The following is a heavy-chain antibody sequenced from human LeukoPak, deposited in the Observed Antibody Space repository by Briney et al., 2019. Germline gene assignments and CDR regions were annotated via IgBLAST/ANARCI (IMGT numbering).Heavy chain of an antibody. Sequence: GGPLRLSCAAYGFTFSSYAMHWVRQAPGKGLEWVAVISYDGSNKYYADSVKGRFTISRDNSKNTLYLQMNSLRAEDTAVYYCARVPLNYDLWSGYRGHNWFDPWGQGTLVTVSS. CDR1: GFTFSSYA. CDR3: ARVPLNYDLWSGYRGHNWFDP. V-gene: IGHV3-30*04. CDR2: ISYDGSNK. D-gene: IGHD3-3*01. J-gene: IGHJ5*02.